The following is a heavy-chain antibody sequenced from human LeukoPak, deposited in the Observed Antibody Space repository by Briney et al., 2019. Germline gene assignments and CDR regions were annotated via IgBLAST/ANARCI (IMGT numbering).Heavy chain of an antibody. CDR3: AKDSVDDGYNLDY. Sequence: GRSLRLSCAVSGFTFSSYGMHWVRQAPGKGLEWVAVISYDGSNKYYADSVKGRFAISRDNSKNTLYLQMNSLRAEDTAVYYCAKDSVDDGYNLDYWGQGTLVTVSS. D-gene: IGHD5-24*01. J-gene: IGHJ4*02. CDR2: ISYDGSNK. CDR1: GFTFSSYG. V-gene: IGHV3-30*18.